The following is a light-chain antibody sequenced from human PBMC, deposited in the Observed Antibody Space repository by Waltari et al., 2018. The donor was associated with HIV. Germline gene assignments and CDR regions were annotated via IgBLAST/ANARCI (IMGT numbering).Light chain of an antibody. V-gene: IGLV1-51*01. CDR2: DNS. CDR1: SYNIGNNR. J-gene: IGLJ3*02. Sequence: QPVLTQPPSMSAAPGQRVTIYCTGSSYNIGNNRLSWYRFDPGQPPELGVYDNSKRPSGIPDRFSASRSGESATLVIARLEAGDEADYFCGTWDAGLSVVVFGGGTKLTVL. CDR3: GTWDAGLSVVV.